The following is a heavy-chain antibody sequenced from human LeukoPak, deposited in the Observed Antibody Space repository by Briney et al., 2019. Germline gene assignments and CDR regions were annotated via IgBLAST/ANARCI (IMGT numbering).Heavy chain of an antibody. CDR1: GFTFSSYS. D-gene: IGHD3-22*01. CDR2: ISSSSSYI. V-gene: IGHV3-21*01. CDR3: ATDRGYYYDSSGYPY. Sequence: GGSLRLSCAASGFTFSSYSMNWVRQAPGKGLEWVSSISSSSSYIYYAGSVKGRFTISRDNAKNSLYLQMNSLRAEDTAVYYCATDRGYYYDSSGYPYWGQGTLVTVSS. J-gene: IGHJ4*02.